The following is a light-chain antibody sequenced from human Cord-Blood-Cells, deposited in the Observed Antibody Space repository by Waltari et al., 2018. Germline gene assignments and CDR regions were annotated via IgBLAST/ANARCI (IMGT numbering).Light chain of an antibody. J-gene: IGLJ2*01. V-gene: IGLV1-40*01. Sequence: QSVLTQPPSVSGAPGQRVTISCTGSSSNIGAGYDVHWYQQLPGTAPKLLIYGNGNRPSGVPDRFSGSKAGTSASLAITGLQAEDEADYDCQSYDSSLSGSVFGGGTKLTVL. CDR1: SSNIGAGYD. CDR2: GNG. CDR3: QSYDSSLSGSV.